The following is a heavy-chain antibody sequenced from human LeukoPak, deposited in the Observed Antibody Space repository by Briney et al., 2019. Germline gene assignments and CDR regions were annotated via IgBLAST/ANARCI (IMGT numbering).Heavy chain of an antibody. V-gene: IGHV3-20*04. CDR3: ARDIPKYYYGSGSYSVQYYFDY. CDR1: GFTFSTYA. Sequence: GGSLRLSCAASGFTFSTYAMAWVRQAPGKGLEWVSGINWNGGNTGYADSVKGRFTISRDNAKNSLYLQMNSLRAEDTAVYYCARDIPKYYYGSGSYSVQYYFDYWGQGTLVTVSS. D-gene: IGHD3-10*01. CDR2: INWNGGNT. J-gene: IGHJ4*02.